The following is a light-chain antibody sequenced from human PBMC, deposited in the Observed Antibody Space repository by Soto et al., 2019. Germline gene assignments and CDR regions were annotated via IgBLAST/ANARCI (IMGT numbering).Light chain of an antibody. J-gene: IGKJ4*02. Sequence: DIVMTQSPDSLAVSLGERATINCKSSQSVLYSSNNKNYLAWYQQKPGQPPKLLIYWASTRESGVPDRFSGSGSGTDFTLTISSLQAEEVAVYYSQQYYSTPLTFGGGTNLEIK. V-gene: IGKV4-1*01. CDR2: WAS. CDR3: QQYYSTPLT. CDR1: QSVLYSSNNKNY.